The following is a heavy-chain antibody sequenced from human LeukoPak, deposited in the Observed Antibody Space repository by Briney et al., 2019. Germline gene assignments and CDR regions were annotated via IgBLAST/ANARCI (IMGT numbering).Heavy chain of an antibody. CDR1: GFTFSSYA. Sequence: GGSLRLSCAASGFTFSSYAMHWVRQAPGKGLEWVAVISYDGSNKYYADSVKGRFTISRDNSKNTLYLQMNSLRAEDTAVYYCAKDHRIAVAGTDFDYWGQGTLVTVSS. J-gene: IGHJ4*02. CDR2: ISYDGSNK. CDR3: AKDHRIAVAGTDFDY. V-gene: IGHV3-30-3*01. D-gene: IGHD6-19*01.